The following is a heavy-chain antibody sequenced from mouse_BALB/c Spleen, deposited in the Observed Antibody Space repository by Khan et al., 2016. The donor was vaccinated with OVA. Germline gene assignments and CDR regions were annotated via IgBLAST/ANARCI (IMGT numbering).Heavy chain of an antibody. J-gene: IGHJ3*01. CDR2: ISTGDST. Sequence: DVKLVESGGGLVKPGGSLKLSCTASGFTFSNYAMSWVRQSPEKRLEWVASISTGDSTYYPDSVKGRFTISRDNARNILYLQMNNLRSEDTAMYYCARDYWFAYWGQGTLVTVSA. CDR1: GFTFSNYA. CDR3: ARDYWFAY. V-gene: IGHV5-6-5*01.